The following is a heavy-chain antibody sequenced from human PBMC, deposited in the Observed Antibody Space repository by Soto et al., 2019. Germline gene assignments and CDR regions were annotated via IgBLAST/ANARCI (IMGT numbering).Heavy chain of an antibody. V-gene: IGHV3-7*03. J-gene: IGHJ3*02. Sequence: GGSLRLSCAASAFTFSSYWMSWVRQAPGKGLEWVANIKQDGSEKYYVDSVKGRLTISRDNAKNSLYLQMISLRAEDTAVYYCARDLFESARRGEYAFDIWGQGTMVTVSS. D-gene: IGHD3-16*01. CDR3: ARDLFESARRGEYAFDI. CDR1: AFTFSSYW. CDR2: IKQDGSEK.